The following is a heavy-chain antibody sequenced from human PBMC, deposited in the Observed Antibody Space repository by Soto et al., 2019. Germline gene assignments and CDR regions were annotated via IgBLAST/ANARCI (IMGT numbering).Heavy chain of an antibody. Sequence: QVQLVQSGAEVKKPGSSVKVSCKTSGVSFNNNGIGWVRQAPGHGLEWMGGVSPPFRTSNYARKFQGRISITADASTGTGKMEPNRPTSEDTAPYYCARVLYYGSGSYSPYGMDGWGQGTTVTVSS. V-gene: IGHV1-69*01. D-gene: IGHD3-10*01. CDR2: VSPPFRTS. CDR1: GVSFNNNG. CDR3: ARVLYYGSGSYSPYGMDG. J-gene: IGHJ6*02.